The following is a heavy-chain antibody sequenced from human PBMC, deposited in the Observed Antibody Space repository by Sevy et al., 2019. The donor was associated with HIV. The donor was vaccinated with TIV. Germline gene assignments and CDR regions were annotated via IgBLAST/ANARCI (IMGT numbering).Heavy chain of an antibody. CDR3: AKGVDIVDVPEATRAYYYYGMDV. D-gene: IGHD2-2*03. CDR2: ISGSGANT. CDR1: GFPFSSYA. V-gene: IGHV3-23*01. J-gene: IGHJ6*02. Sequence: GGSLRLSCATSGFPFSSYAMSWVRQAPGKGLEWVSVISGSGANTYYAESVKGRFTISRDNSKNRLYLQLNTLRAEDTAVYYCAKGVDIVDVPEATRAYYYYGMDVWGQGTTVTVSS.